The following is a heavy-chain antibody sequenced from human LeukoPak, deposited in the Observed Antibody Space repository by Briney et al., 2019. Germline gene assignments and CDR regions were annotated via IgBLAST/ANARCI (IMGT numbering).Heavy chain of an antibody. Sequence: GGSLRLSCAASGFTFSSYSMNWVRQAPGKGLEWVSSISSSSSYIYYADSMKGRSTISRDNAKNSLYLQMNSLRAEDTAVYYCAKSDSSGWYLDDYWGQGTLVTVSS. V-gene: IGHV3-21*01. CDR3: AKSDSSGWYLDDY. CDR2: ISSSSSYI. J-gene: IGHJ4*02. D-gene: IGHD6-19*01. CDR1: GFTFSSYS.